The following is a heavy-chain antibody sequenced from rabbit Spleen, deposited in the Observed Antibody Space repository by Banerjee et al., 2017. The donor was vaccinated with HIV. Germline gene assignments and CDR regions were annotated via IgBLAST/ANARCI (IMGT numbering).Heavy chain of an antibody. CDR1: GIDFSSYG. D-gene: IGHD1-1*01. CDR2: IYPDYGST. Sequence: QEQLVESGGGLVQPGGSLTLTCKASGIDFSSYGISWVRQAPGEGLEYIGYIYPDYGSTDYASWVNGRFTISLDNAQNTVFLQMTSLTAADTATYFCARYASSSGYPYYFNLWGQGTLVTVS. V-gene: IGHV1S47*01. CDR3: ARYASSSGYPYYFNL. J-gene: IGHJ4*01.